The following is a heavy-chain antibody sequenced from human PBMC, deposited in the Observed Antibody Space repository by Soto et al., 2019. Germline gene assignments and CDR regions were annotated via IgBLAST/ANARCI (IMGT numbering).Heavy chain of an antibody. D-gene: IGHD1-26*01. CDR1: GFTFTDYS. J-gene: IGHJ6*01. CDR2: ISGSGGST. V-gene: IGHV3-23*01. CDR3: AKVLGATGGHYYYGMDV. Sequence: GGSLRLSCAASGFTFTDYSMNWIRQAPGKGLEWVSYISGSGGSTYYADSVKGRFTISRDNSKNTLYLQMNSLRAEDTAVYYCAKVLGATGGHYYYGMDVWGQGTTVTLS.